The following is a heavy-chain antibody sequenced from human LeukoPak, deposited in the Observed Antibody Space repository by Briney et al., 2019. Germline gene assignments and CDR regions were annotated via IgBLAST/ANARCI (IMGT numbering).Heavy chain of an antibody. D-gene: IGHD1-1*01. Sequence: SSETLSLTCTVSGGSISTTNYYWGWIRQSPGKGLEWFGCVYYSGSTYYNPSLKSRVTISVDTSQNQFSLQLTSVTAADTAVYYCARDRRQRDYFDFWGQGARVTVSS. CDR3: ARDRRQRDYFDF. CDR1: GGSISTTNYY. CDR2: VYYSGST. V-gene: IGHV4-39*07. J-gene: IGHJ4*02.